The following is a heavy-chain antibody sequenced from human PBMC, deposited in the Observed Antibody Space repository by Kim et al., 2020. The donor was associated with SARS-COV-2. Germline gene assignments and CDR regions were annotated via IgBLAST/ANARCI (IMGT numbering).Heavy chain of an antibody. CDR2: IYAGGTNT. Sequence: GGSLRLSCAASGFTFSIYAMSWVRQAPGKGLNWVAVIYAGGTNTYYSDSVKGRFTISRDDSKNTLSLQMNSLRAEDTAVYYCAKGGSYGDYWGQGTLVTVSS. CDR3: AKGGSYGDY. J-gene: IGHJ4*02. CDR1: GFTFSIYA. V-gene: IGHV3-23*03. D-gene: IGHD3-10*01.